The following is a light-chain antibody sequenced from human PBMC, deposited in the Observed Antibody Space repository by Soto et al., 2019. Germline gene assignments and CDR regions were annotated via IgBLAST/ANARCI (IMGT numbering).Light chain of an antibody. J-gene: IGLJ2*01. V-gene: IGLV2-8*01. Sequence: QSALTQPPSASGSPGQSVTISCTGTSSDVDGYNYVSWYQQHPGKAPKLMIYEVSKRPSGVPDRFAASKSGNTDSLTVSGLGAEYEADYYCSSYAGINLVVFGGGTKLTVL. CDR1: SSDVDGYNY. CDR3: SSYAGINLVV. CDR2: EVS.